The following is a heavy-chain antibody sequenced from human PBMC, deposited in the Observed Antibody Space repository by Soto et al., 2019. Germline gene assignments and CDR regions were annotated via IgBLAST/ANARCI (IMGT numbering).Heavy chain of an antibody. Sequence: QVQLQESGPGLVKPSQTLSLTCTVSGGSISSGGYYWSWIRQHPGKGLEWIGYIYYSGSTYYNPSLKRRVTISVDTSKNQFSLKLSSVTAADTAVYYCATEGVGSRSLDAFDIWGQGTMVTVSS. CDR1: GGSISSGGYY. CDR3: ATEGVGSRSLDAFDI. D-gene: IGHD1-26*01. J-gene: IGHJ3*02. CDR2: IYYSGST. V-gene: IGHV4-31*03.